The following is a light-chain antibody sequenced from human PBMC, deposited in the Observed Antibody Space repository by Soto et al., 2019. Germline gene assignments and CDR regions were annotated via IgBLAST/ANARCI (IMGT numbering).Light chain of an antibody. V-gene: IGKV3-20*01. CDR3: QQYGSSSWT. Sequence: IVLTQSPGTLSLSAGTRATLSCRASQSISSSYLAWYQQRPGQAPRLPIYGASSRATGIPDRFSGSGAGTEFTLPSSRLEPEDFAVYDCQQYGSSSWTFGQGTKVDIK. CDR1: QSISSSY. CDR2: GAS. J-gene: IGKJ1*01.